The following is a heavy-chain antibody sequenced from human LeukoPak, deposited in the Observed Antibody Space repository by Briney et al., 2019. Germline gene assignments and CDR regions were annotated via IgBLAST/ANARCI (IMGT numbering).Heavy chain of an antibody. CDR3: ARLFGSGSPYKYVF. Sequence: PSETLSLTCTVSGDSITTSNHFWGWIRQPPGKGLEWIGSVYYNRNTYYNPSLKSRVTISVDPSKNQFSLKLTSVTAADMAMYYCARLFGSGSPYKYVFWGQGTLVTVSS. CDR1: GDSITTSNHF. V-gene: IGHV4-39*01. D-gene: IGHD3-10*01. CDR2: VYYNRNT. J-gene: IGHJ1*01.